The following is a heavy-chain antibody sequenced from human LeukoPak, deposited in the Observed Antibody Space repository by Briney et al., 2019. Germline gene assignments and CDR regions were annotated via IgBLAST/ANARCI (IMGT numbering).Heavy chain of an antibody. CDR2: ISGAGDTT. D-gene: IGHD4/OR15-4a*01. CDR3: APHSIYDSGAKHPYSFQF. J-gene: IGHJ4*01. CDR1: GFAFSGYA. Sequence: GGSLRLSCVTSGFAFSGYAMSWVRQAPGERLEWVSSISGAGDTTHYADSVKGRFTMSRDNTKNTLYLQMNSLRAEDTAVYYCAPHSIYDSGAKHPYSFQFWGHGTLVTVSS. V-gene: IGHV3-23*01.